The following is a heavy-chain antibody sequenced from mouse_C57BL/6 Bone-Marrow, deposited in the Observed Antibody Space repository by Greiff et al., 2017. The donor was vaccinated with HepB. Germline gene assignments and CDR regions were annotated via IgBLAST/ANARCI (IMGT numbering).Heavy chain of an antibody. CDR1: GYTFTDYY. CDR2: INPNNGGT. J-gene: IGHJ4*01. D-gene: IGHD3-2*02. CDR3: ARNRLRAMDY. V-gene: IGHV1-26*01. Sequence: EVQLQQSGPELVKPGASVKISCKASGYTFTDYYMNWVKQSHGKSLEWIGDINPNNGGTSYNQKFKGKATLTVDKSSSTAYMELRSLTSEDSAVYYCARNRLRAMDYWGQGTSVTVSS.